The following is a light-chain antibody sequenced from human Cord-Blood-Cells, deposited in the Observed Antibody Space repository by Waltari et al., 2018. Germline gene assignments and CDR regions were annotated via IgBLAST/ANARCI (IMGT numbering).Light chain of an antibody. J-gene: IGLJ2*01. V-gene: IGLV4-69*01. CDR3: QTWGTGIRV. Sequence: QLVLTQSPSASASLGASVKLTCTLRSGHSSYAIAWHQQQPEKGPRDLMKLNSDGSHSKGDGTPDRFSGSSSGAERYLTISSLESEDEADYYCQTWGTGIRVFGGGTKLTVL. CDR2: LNSDGSH. CDR1: SGHSSYA.